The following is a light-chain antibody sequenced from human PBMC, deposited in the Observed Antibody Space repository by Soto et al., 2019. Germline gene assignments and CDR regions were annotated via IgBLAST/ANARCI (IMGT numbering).Light chain of an antibody. Sequence: DIQMTQSPSTLSASVGDTVTITCRASQSIDRWLAWYQRKPGRAPKLLIYDAYTLQSGVPSRFSGSGSGTDFTLTINSLQPDDSATYYCQQCKSYYNFGQGTQ. CDR2: DAY. CDR3: QQCKSYYN. CDR1: QSIDRW. J-gene: IGKJ2*01. V-gene: IGKV1-5*01.